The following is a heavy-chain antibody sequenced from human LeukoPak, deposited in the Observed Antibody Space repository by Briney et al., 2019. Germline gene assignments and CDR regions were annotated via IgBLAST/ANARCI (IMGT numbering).Heavy chain of an antibody. CDR1: GGFFSGYY. CDR3: ARIAVALDY. CDR2: INHSGST. Sequence: NSSETLSLTCAVYGGFFSGYYWSWSRQPPGKGLEWIGEINHSGSTNYNPSLKSRVTISVDTSKNQFSLKLSSVTAADTAVYYCARIAVALDYWGQGTLVTVSS. D-gene: IGHD6-19*01. J-gene: IGHJ4*02. V-gene: IGHV4-34*01.